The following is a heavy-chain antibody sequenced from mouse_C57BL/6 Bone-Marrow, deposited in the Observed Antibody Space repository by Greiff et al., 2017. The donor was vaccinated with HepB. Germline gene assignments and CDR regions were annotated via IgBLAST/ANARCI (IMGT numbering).Heavy chain of an antibody. CDR3: AKLYDGYYADAMDY. CDR1: GYAFSSSW. CDR2: IYPGDGDT. D-gene: IGHD2-3*01. V-gene: IGHV1-82*01. Sequence: QVQLQQPGAELVKPGASVKISCKASGYAFSSSWMNWVKQRPGKGLEWIGRIYPGDGDTNYNGKFKGKATLTADKSSSTAYMQLSSLTSEDSAVYFCAKLYDGYYADAMDYWGQGTSVTVSS. J-gene: IGHJ4*01.